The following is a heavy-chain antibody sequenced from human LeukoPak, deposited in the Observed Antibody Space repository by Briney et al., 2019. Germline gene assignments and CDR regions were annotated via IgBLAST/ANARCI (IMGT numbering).Heavy chain of an antibody. V-gene: IGHV1-2*02. CDR2: INPNSGGT. CDR1: GYTFTGYY. J-gene: IGHJ6*02. CDR3: ARVYCSSTSCYNDYYYYYGMDV. D-gene: IGHD2-2*02. Sequence: GASVKVSCKASGYTFTGYYMHWVRQAPGQGLEWMGWINPNSGGTNYAQKFQGRVTMTRDTSISTAYMELSRLRSDDTAAYYCARVYCSSTSCYNDYYYYYGMDVWGQGTTVTVSS.